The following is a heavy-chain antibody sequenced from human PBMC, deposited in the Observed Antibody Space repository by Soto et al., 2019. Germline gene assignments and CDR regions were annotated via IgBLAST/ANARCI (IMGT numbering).Heavy chain of an antibody. CDR3: ANYRRGWFDP. V-gene: IGHV4-59*01. D-gene: IGHD3-10*01. J-gene: IGHJ5*02. Sequence: QVQLQESGPGLVKPSETLSLICTVSGGSITNSSWSWIRQPPGKRLEWIGYIYYSGSTNYNPSLKSRVTISVDTSKDQFSLNLRSVTAADTAVYYCANYRRGWFDPWGQGTLVTVSS. CDR1: GGSITNSS. CDR2: IYYSGST.